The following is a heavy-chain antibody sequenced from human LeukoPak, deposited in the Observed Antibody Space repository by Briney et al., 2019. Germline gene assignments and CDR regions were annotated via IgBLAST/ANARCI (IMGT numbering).Heavy chain of an antibody. CDR2: IYYSGST. CDR1: GGSISSSSYY. V-gene: IGHV4-39*01. Sequence: SETLSLTCTVSGGSISSSSYYWGWIRQPPGKGLEWIGSIYYSGSTNYNPSLKSRVTISVDTSKNQFSLKLSSVTAADTAVYYCARQILGGDYFDYWGQGTLVTVSS. CDR3: ARQILGGDYFDY. D-gene: IGHD3-16*01. J-gene: IGHJ4*02.